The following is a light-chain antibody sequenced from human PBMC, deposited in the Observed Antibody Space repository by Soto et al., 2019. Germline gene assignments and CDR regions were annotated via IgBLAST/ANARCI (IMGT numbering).Light chain of an antibody. J-gene: IGKJ1*01. V-gene: IGKV1-39*01. CDR3: QQNYLPPWT. CDR1: QSIRNF. CDR2: TAS. Sequence: DIQMTQSPSSLSASVGDRVTITCRTSQSIRNFLNWYQQRPGTVPKLLISTASTLQSEVPSRFSGSGSGTDFTLTISSLQPEDFATYFCQQNYLPPWTFGQGTRVEIK.